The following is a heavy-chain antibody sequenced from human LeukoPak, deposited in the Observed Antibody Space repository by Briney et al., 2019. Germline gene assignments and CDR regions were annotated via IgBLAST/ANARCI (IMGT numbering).Heavy chain of an antibody. CDR2: ISYIGST. CDR1: GDSIRNYY. V-gene: IGHV4-59*08. D-gene: IGHD6-19*01. Sequence: SETLSLTCTVSGDSIRNYYWNWIRQPPGKGLEWIEYISYIGSTNYNPSLDSRVTISLDTSKNQFSLKLRSVTAADTAVYYCASSYTSDWSYYFHYWGQGALVTVSS. CDR3: ASSYTSDWSYYFHY. J-gene: IGHJ4*02.